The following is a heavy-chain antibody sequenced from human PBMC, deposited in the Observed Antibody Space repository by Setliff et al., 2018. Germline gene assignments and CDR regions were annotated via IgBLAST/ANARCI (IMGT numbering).Heavy chain of an antibody. J-gene: IGHJ4*02. CDR1: GGSFSGYY. V-gene: IGHV4-34*12. Sequence: PSETLSLTCAVYGGSFSGYYWSWIRQPPGKRLEWIGEIIHSGSTNYNPSLKSRVTISVDTSKNQFSLKLSSVTAADTAVYYCASKYKDTAMVTALFDYWGQGTLVTVSS. CDR3: ASKYKDTAMVTALFDY. CDR2: IIHSGST. D-gene: IGHD5-18*01.